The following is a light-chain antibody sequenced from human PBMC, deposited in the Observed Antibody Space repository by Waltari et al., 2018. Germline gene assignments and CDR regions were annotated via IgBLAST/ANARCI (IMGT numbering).Light chain of an antibody. CDR1: QSISSF. J-gene: IGKJ2*03. V-gene: IGKV1-39*01. CDR3: QQSYSSPQYS. Sequence: DIQMPPPPYPLSASVGARLSFTCRASQSISSFLNWYQQKPGKAPKLLIYAASSLHSGVPSRFSGSGTGTDFTLTISSLQPEDFATYYCQQSYSSPQYSFGQGTKLEIK. CDR2: AAS.